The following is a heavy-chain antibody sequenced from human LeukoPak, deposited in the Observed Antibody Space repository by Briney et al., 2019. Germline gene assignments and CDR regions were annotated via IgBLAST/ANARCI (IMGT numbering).Heavy chain of an antibody. CDR3: ARDSYCSGGTCYFHFDY. V-gene: IGHV3-72*01. D-gene: IGHD2-15*01. Sequence: GGSLRLSCAASGFTFSDHYMDWVRQAPGKGLEWVGRTRNKPNNYTTEYAASVKGRFTISRDDSKNSLYLQMNSLKTEDTAVYYCARDSYCSGGTCYFHFDYWGQGTLDTVSS. J-gene: IGHJ4*02. CDR1: GFTFSDHY. CDR2: TRNKPNNYTT.